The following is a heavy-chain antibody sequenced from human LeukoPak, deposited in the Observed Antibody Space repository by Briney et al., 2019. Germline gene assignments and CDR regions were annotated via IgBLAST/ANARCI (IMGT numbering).Heavy chain of an antibody. V-gene: IGHV4-34*01. Sequence: SETLSLTCAVYGGSFSGYYWSWIRQPPGKGLEWIGEINHSGSTNYNPSLKSRVTISADTSKNQFSLKLSSVTAADTAVYYCARGRGDCSDGSCYSVPRAFDIWGQGTMVTVSS. J-gene: IGHJ3*02. CDR2: INHSGST. D-gene: IGHD2-15*01. CDR3: ARGRGDCSDGSCYSVPRAFDI. CDR1: GGSFSGYY.